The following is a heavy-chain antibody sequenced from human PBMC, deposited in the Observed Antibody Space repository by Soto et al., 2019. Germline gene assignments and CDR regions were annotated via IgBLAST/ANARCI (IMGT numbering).Heavy chain of an antibody. CDR2: IFSNDEK. J-gene: IGHJ6*03. CDR1: GFSLSNARMG. CDR3: AQGIAARRAYYYYYMDV. V-gene: IGHV2-26*01. D-gene: IGHD6-6*01. Sequence: QVTLKESGPVLVKPTETLTLTCTVSGFSLSNARMGVSWIRQPPGKALEWLAHIFSNDEKSYSTSLKSRLTISKDTSKSQVVLTMTNMDPVDTATYYCAQGIAARRAYYYYYMDVWGKGTTVTVSS.